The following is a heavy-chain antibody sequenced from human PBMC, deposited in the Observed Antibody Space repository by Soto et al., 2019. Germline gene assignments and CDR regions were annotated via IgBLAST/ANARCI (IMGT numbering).Heavy chain of an antibody. CDR3: ARYRFDGMDV. Sequence: SETLSLTCAVYGGSFIGYYCILIRQPPGKGLEWIGEINHSGSTNYNPSLKSRVTISVDTSKNQFSLKLSSVTAADTAVYYCARYRFDGMDVWGQGTTVTVSS. D-gene: IGHD1-26*01. V-gene: IGHV4-34*01. CDR1: GGSFIGYY. CDR2: INHSGST. J-gene: IGHJ6*02.